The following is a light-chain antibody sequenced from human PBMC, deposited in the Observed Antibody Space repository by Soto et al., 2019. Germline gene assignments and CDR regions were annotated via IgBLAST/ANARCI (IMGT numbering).Light chain of an antibody. V-gene: IGKV1-8*01. CDR2: AAS. J-gene: IGKJ1*01. CDR1: QGISSY. CDR3: QQYYSYPRT. Sequence: AIRMTQSPSSLSASTGDRVTITCRASQGISSYLAWYQQKPGKAHKLLIYAASTLKSGVPSRFSGSGSGPDFTLTISGLQAEDFATYCCQQYYSYPRTFGQGTKVEIK.